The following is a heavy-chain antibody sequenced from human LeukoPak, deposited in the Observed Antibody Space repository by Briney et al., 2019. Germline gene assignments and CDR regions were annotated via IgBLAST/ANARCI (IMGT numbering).Heavy chain of an antibody. CDR2: FYSSTRT. CDR1: GDSLTSGSRY. V-gene: IGHV4-61*09. J-gene: IGHJ6*04. Sequence: SETLSLTCAVSGDSLTSGSRYWSWIRQPAGKGLEWIGHFYSSTRTTYNPSLESRVTISGDTAKNQFSLKLDSVTAADTAVYFCARCMSELDYGDYAYYYHMDVWGKGTTVTVSS. D-gene: IGHD4-17*01. CDR3: ARCMSELDYGDYAYYYHMDV.